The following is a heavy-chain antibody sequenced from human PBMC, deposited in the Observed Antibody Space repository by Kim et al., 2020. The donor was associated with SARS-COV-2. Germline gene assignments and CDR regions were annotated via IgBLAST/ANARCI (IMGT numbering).Heavy chain of an antibody. J-gene: IGHJ6*02. V-gene: IGHV4-39*01. CDR2: VFYSGST. CDR1: GGYINSNTYF. Sequence: SETLSLTCTVSGGYINSNTYFWVWIRQPPGKGLEWIGSVFYSGSTYYNPSLKSRVTVSVDTSKSQFFLKLTSVTAADTAIYYCANTGGQGSFYGMDVWGQGPSVTVSS. CDR3: ANTGGQGSFYGMDV. D-gene: IGHD6-13*01.